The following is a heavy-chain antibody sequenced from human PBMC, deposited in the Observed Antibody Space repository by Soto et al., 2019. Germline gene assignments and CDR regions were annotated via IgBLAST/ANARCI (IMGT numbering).Heavy chain of an antibody. CDR3: ARGPFLPAAGTYYYYMDV. CDR2: IGTAGDT. J-gene: IGHJ6*03. Sequence: GGSLRLSCAASGFTFSSYDMHWVRQATGKGLERVSAIGTAGDTYYPGSVKGRFTISRENAKNSLYLQMNSLRAGDTAVYYCARGPFLPAAGTYYYYMDVWGKGTTVTVSS. D-gene: IGHD6-13*01. CDR1: GFTFSSYD. V-gene: IGHV3-13*01.